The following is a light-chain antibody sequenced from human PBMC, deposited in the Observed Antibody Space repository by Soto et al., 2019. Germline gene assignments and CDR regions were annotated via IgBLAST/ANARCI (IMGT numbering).Light chain of an antibody. CDR3: QHYGSSLWT. CDR2: GAS. CDR1: QSVSSSF. V-gene: IGKV3-20*01. Sequence: ESMLTQSPGTLSLSPGERATLSCRAIQSVSSSFLAWYQPKPGQAPRLLIYGASSRATGIPDRFSGSGSGTDFTLTISRLEPEDFAMYLCQHYGSSLWTFGQGTKVEIK. J-gene: IGKJ1*01.